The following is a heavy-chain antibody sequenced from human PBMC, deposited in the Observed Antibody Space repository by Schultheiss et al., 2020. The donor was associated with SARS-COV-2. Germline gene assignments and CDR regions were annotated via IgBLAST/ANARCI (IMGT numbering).Heavy chain of an antibody. J-gene: IGHJ6*02. Sequence: SETLSLTCTVSGGSISSYYWSWIRQPAGKGLEWIGRIYTSGSTNYNPSLKSRVTMSVDTSKNQFSLKLSSVTAADTAVYYCAKDRVGAPYYYYGMDVWGQVTTVTVSS. CDR3: AKDRVGAPYYYYGMDV. CDR2: IYTSGST. V-gene: IGHV4-4*07. CDR1: GGSISSYY. D-gene: IGHD1-26*01.